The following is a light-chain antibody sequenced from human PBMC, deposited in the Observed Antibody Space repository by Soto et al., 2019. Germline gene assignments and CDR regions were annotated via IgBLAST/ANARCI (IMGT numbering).Light chain of an antibody. V-gene: IGKV3-15*01. CDR2: GAS. J-gene: IGKJ2*01. Sequence: EIVMTQSPATLSVSPGERATVSCRASQSVSSNLAWYQQKPGLAPRLLIYGASTRATGIPARFSGSGSGTEFTLTIGSLQSEDFSVYYCQQYNNWPRTFGQGTKLEIK. CDR3: QQYNNWPRT. CDR1: QSVSSN.